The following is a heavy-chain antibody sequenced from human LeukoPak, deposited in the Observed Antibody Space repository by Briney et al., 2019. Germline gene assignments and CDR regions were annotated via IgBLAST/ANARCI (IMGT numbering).Heavy chain of an antibody. Sequence: GGSLRLSCAASGFTFSSYEMNWVRQAPGKGLEWVSYISSSGSTIYYADSVKGRFTISRDNAKNSLYLQMNSLRAEDTAVYYCARDSGIYCSSTSCYLLWGQGTLVTVSS. CDR3: ARDSGIYCSSTSCYLL. V-gene: IGHV3-48*03. CDR2: ISSSGSTI. CDR1: GFTFSSYE. J-gene: IGHJ4*02. D-gene: IGHD2-2*01.